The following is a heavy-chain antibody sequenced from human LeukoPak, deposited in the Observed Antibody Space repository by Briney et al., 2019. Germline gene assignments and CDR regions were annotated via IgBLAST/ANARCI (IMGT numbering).Heavy chain of an antibody. J-gene: IGHJ5*02. D-gene: IGHD2-21*01. CDR1: EFSVGSNY. V-gene: IGHV3-66*01. Sequence: GGSLRLSCAASEFSVGSNYMTWVRQAPGKGLEWVSLIYSGGSTYYADSVKGRFTISRDNSKNTLYLQMNSLRAEDTAVYYCARVVPNYSRDWFDPWGQGTLVTVSS. CDR2: IYSGGST. CDR3: ARVVPNYSRDWFDP.